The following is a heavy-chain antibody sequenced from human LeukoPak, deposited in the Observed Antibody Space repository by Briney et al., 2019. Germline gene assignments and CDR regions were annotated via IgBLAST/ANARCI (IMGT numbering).Heavy chain of an antibody. CDR2: ISGSGGST. D-gene: IGHD3-10*01. CDR3: AKVEGYGSGSYLYYYYYGMDV. CDR1: GFTFSSYA. J-gene: IGHJ6*02. V-gene: IGHV3-23*01. Sequence: PGGSLRLSCAASGFTFSSYAMSWVRQAPGKGLEWVSAISGSGGSTYYADSVKGRFTISRDNSKNTLYLQMNSLRAEDTAVYYCAKVEGYGSGSYLYYYYYGMDVWGQGTTVTVSS.